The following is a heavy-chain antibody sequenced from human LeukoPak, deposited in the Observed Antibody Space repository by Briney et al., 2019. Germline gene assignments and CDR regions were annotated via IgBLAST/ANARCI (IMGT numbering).Heavy chain of an antibody. V-gene: IGHV3-30*02. D-gene: IGHD3-22*01. CDR2: IRYDGSNK. J-gene: IGHJ4*02. CDR1: GFTFSSYG. Sequence: PGGSLRLSCAASGFTFSSYGMHWVRQAPGKGLEWVAFIRYDGSNKYYADSVKGRFTISRDNSKNTLYLQMNSLRAEDTALYYCAKVWGRASIVVALLYYFDYWGQGTLVTVSS. CDR3: AKVWGRASIVVALLYYFDY.